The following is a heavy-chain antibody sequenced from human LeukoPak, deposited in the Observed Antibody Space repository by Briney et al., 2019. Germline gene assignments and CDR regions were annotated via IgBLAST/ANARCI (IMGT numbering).Heavy chain of an antibody. J-gene: IGHJ4*02. CDR3: ARIPRGGYCSDGSCGHYFDY. CDR1: GGSISSSSYY. Sequence: SETLSLTCTVSGGSISSSSYYWGWIRQPPGKGLEWIGSIYYSGSTYYNPSLKSRVTISVDTSKNQFSLKLSSVTAADTAVYYCARIPRGGYCSDGSCGHYFDYWGQGTLVTVSS. V-gene: IGHV4-39*07. CDR2: IYYSGST. D-gene: IGHD2-15*01.